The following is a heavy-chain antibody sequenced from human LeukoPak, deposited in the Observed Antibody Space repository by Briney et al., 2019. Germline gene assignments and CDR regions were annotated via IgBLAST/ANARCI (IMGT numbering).Heavy chain of an antibody. D-gene: IGHD2-15*01. CDR1: GGSFSGYY. CDR2: IYYSGST. Sequence: PSEALSLTCAVYGGSFSGYYWSWIRQPPGKGLEWIGSIYYSGSTYYNPSLKSRVTISVDTSKNQFSLKLSSVTAADTAVYYCARLIVVVVAATRWFDPWGQGTLVTVSS. J-gene: IGHJ5*02. V-gene: IGHV4-34*01. CDR3: ARLIVVVVAATRWFDP.